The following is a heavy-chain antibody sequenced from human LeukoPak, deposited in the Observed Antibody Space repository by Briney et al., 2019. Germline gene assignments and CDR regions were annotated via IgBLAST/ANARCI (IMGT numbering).Heavy chain of an antibody. D-gene: IGHD3-10*01. CDR3: ARDYYGSGSYLHY. CDR1: GGSISSSNW. V-gene: IGHV4-4*02. Sequence: PSGTLSLTCAVSGGSISSSNWWSWVRQPPGKGLEWIGEIYHSGSTNYNPSLKSRVTISVDKSKNQFSLKLSSVTAADTAVYYCARDYYGSGSYLHYWGQGTLVTVSS. J-gene: IGHJ4*02. CDR2: IYHSGST.